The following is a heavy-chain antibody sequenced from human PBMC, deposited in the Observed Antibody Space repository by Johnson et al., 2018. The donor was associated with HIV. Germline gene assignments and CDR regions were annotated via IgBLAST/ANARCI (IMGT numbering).Heavy chain of an antibody. CDR3: ARVGDGYNQGDDAFDI. D-gene: IGHD5-24*01. V-gene: IGHV3-30*04. Sequence: VQLVESGGGVVQPGRSLGLSCTASGFTFSRNAMHWVRQPPGKGLEWVAVISFDGTNKHYGDSVKGRFNISRDNSKNTLYLQMNSLRAEDTAVYYCARVGDGYNQGDDAFDIWGQGTMVTVSS. CDR1: GFTFSRNA. CDR2: ISFDGTNK. J-gene: IGHJ3*02.